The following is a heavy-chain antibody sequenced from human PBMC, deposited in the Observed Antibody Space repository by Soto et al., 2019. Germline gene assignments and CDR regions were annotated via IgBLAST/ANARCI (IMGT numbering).Heavy chain of an antibody. D-gene: IGHD1-1*01. CDR1: GGSISSYY. Sequence: SETLSLTCTVSGGSISSYYWSWIRQPPGKGLEWIGYIYYSGSTNYNPSPKSRVTITEDTSKNQLSLKLSSETAADTAVYYCAGSTGTTSFDYWGQGTLVTVSS. CDR3: AGSTGTTSFDY. J-gene: IGHJ4*02. V-gene: IGHV4-59*01. CDR2: IYYSGST.